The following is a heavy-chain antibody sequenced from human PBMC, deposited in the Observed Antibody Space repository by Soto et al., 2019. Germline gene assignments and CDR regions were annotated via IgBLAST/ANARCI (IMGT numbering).Heavy chain of an antibody. Sequence: DVQLVESGGGLIQPGESLRLSCVAFGLTVSGTKYVAWVRQPTGKGLEWVSALYDVFGSFYADSVKGRFTTSSDRSRSTVYLQMNDLRPDDTAVYYCASWREREHAFDVWGQGTAVIVAP. CDR3: ASWREREHAFDV. CDR1: GLTVSGTKY. D-gene: IGHD1-1*01. CDR2: LYDVFGS. J-gene: IGHJ3*01. V-gene: IGHV3-53*01.